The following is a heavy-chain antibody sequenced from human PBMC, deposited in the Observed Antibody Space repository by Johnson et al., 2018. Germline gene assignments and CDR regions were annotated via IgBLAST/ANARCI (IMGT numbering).Heavy chain of an antibody. J-gene: IGHJ6*03. CDR3: ARDGGLYYYYYYMDV. CDR2: ISYDGSNK. Sequence: QVQLVESGGGLIQPGRSLRLSCAASGFTFSSYGMHWVRQAPGKGLEWVAVISYDGSNKYYADSVKGRFTISRDNSKNTLYLQMNSLRAEDTAVYYCARDGGLYYYYYYMDVWGKGTTGTVSS. CDR1: GFTFSSYG. V-gene: IGHV3-30*03.